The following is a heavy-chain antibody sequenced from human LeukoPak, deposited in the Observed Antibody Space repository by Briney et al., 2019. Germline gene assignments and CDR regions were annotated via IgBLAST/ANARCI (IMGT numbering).Heavy chain of an antibody. J-gene: IGHJ4*02. CDR3: ATSPPYVLLWFGETFDY. CDR1: GFTFSSYA. CDR2: ISGSGGST. D-gene: IGHD3-10*01. Sequence: PGGSLRLSCAASGFTFSSYAMSWVRQAPGKGLEWVSAISGSGGSTYYADSVKGRFTISRDNSKNTLYLQMNSLRAEDTAVYYCATSPPYVLLWFGETFDYWGQGTLVTVSS. V-gene: IGHV3-23*01.